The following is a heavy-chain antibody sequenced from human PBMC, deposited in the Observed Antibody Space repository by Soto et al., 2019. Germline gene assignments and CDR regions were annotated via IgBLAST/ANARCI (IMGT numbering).Heavy chain of an antibody. CDR3: ARPDAFDI. J-gene: IGHJ3*02. Sequence: EASVKVSCKASGYSFNDYYIHWVRQAPGQGPEWMGGIIPIFGTANYAQKFQGRVTITADESTSTAYMELSSLRSEDTAVYYCARPDAFDIWGQGTMVTVSS. CDR2: IIPIFGTA. V-gene: IGHV1-69*13. CDR1: GYSFNDYY.